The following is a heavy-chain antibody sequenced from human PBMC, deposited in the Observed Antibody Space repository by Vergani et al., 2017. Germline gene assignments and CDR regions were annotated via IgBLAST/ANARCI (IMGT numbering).Heavy chain of an antibody. CDR3: ARVAIVATEGYYYYYMDV. V-gene: IGHV3-30-3*01. CDR1: GFTFSSCA. D-gene: IGHD5-12*01. Sequence: QVQLVESGGGVVQPGRSLRLSCAASGFTFSSCAMHWVRQAPGKGLEWVAVISYDGSNKYYADSVKGRFTISRDNSKNTLYLQMNSLRAEDTAVYYCARVAIVATEGYYYYYMDVWGKGTTVTVSS. CDR2: ISYDGSNK. J-gene: IGHJ6*03.